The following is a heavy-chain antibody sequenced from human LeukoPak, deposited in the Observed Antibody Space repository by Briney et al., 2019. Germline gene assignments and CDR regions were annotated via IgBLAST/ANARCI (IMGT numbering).Heavy chain of an antibody. V-gene: IGHV4-59*01. J-gene: IGHJ4*02. CDR1: GGSISSYY. CDR3: ARGAPIVVVPAALTYLDY. CDR2: IYSRGST. D-gene: IGHD2-2*01. Sequence: SETPSLTCTVSGGSISSYYWSWIRQPPGKGLEYIGYIYSRGSTNYNPSLKGRVTMSVDTSKNHFSLKLISVTAADTAVYYCARGAPIVVVPAALTYLDYWGQGTLVTVSS.